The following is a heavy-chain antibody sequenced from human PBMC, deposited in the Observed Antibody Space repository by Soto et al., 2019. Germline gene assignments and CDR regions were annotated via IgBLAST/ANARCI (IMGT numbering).Heavy chain of an antibody. J-gene: IGHJ4*02. V-gene: IGHV3-30*18. CDR3: AKDGLTTVTHYFDF. CDR2: MSYDGNNK. D-gene: IGHD4-17*01. Sequence: QVQLVESGGGVVQPGRSLRLSCAASGFNFSSYGMHWVRQAPGKGLEWVAVMSYDGNNKYYAGSVKGRFTSFRDNSKDTLYLQMNSLRAEDTGVYYCAKDGLTTVTHYFDFWGLGTSVTVSS. CDR1: GFNFSSYG.